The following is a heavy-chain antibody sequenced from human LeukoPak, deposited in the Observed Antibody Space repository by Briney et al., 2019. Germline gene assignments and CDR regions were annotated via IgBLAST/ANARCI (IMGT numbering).Heavy chain of an antibody. D-gene: IGHD3-10*01. Sequence: ASVNVSCKASGFTFTSSAVQWVRQARGQRLEWIGWIVVGSGNTNYAQQFQERVTITRDMSTSTAYMELSSLRSEDTAVYYCAAATVWFGELTSLFDYWGQGTLVTVSS. V-gene: IGHV1-58*01. CDR1: GFTFTSSA. CDR3: AAATVWFGELTSLFDY. CDR2: IVVGSGNT. J-gene: IGHJ4*02.